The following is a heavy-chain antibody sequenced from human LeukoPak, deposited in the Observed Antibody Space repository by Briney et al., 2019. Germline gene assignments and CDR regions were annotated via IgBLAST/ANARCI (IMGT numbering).Heavy chain of an antibody. CDR1: GFTFSSYS. CDR2: ISSSSTYT. V-gene: IGHV3-21*01. J-gene: IGHJ5*02. D-gene: IGHD5-18*01. CDR3: ARDRGKRVETSMVGFP. Sequence: GGSLRLSYAASGFTFSSYSMNWVRQAPGKGLEWVSSISSSSTYTYYADSVKGRFTISRDNAKNSLYLQMNNLRAEDTAVYYCARDRGKRVETSMVGFPWGQGTLVTVSS.